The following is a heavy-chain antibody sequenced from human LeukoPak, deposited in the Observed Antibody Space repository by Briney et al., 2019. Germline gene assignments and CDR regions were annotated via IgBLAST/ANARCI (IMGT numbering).Heavy chain of an antibody. J-gene: IGHJ4*02. V-gene: IGHV1-46*01. CDR3: ARDQSPNIVPTIGLDY. D-gene: IGHD5-12*01. Sequence: ASVKVSCKASGYTFTGYYIHWVRQAPGQGLEWMGIINPSGGSTTYSQKFQGRVTMTRDMSTSTVYMELSSLRSEDTAVYYCARDQSPNIVPTIGLDYWGQGTLVTVSS. CDR2: INPSGGST. CDR1: GYTFTGYY.